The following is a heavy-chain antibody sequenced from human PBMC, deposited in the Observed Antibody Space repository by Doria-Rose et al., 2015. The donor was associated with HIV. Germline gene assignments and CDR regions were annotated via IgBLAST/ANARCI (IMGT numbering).Heavy chain of an antibody. J-gene: IGHJ4*02. V-gene: IGHV2-26*01. Sequence: QVTLKESGSVLVKPTETLTLTCTVSGVSLSSPGMGVSWIRQPPGKALEWLANIFSDDERSYNTSLKSRLTISRGTSKSQVVLTMTDMDPVDTATYYCARIKSSRWYHKYYFDFWGQGTLVIVSA. CDR3: ARIKSSRWYHKYYFDF. CDR1: GVSLSSPGMG. CDR2: IFSDDER. D-gene: IGHD6-13*01.